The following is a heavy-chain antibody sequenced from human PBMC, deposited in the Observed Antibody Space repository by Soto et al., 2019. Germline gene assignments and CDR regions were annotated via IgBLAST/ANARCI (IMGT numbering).Heavy chain of an antibody. D-gene: IGHD3-10*01. V-gene: IGHV4-39*01. CDR3: ARQGYYSSNWFDP. J-gene: IGHJ5*02. CDR2: IYYSGST. Sequence: SETLSLTCTVSAGTISSGRNYWGWIRQPPGKGLEWIGSIYYSGSTYYNPSLKSRVTISVDTSKNQFSLKLSPVTAADTAVYYCARQGYYSSNWFDPWGQGTLVTVS. CDR1: AGTISSGRNY.